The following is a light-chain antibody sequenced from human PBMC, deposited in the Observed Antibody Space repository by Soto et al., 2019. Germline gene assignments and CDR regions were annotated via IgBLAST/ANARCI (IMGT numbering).Light chain of an antibody. J-gene: IGKJ5*01. Sequence: EIVLTQSPATLSLSPGERATLSCRASQSVSSYLAWYQHTPGQAPRLLIYDASTRATGIPARFSGSGSGTEFTLTISSLQSEDFAVYYCQQYNNWPPITFGQGTRLEIK. CDR2: DAS. CDR1: QSVSSY. CDR3: QQYNNWPPIT. V-gene: IGKV3-15*01.